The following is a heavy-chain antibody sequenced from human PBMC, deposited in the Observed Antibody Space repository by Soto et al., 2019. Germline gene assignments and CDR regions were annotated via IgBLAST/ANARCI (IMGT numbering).Heavy chain of an antibody. J-gene: IGHJ5*02. CDR2: INHSGST. CDR1: GGSFSGYY. V-gene: IGHV4-34*01. CDR3: ARKRVLPGLYNWFDP. Sequence: ASETLSLTCAVYGGSFSGYYWSWIRQPPGKGLEWIGEINHSGSTNYNPSLKSRVTISVDTSKNQFSLKLSSVTAADTAVYYCARKRVLPGLYNWFDPWGQGTLVTVSS.